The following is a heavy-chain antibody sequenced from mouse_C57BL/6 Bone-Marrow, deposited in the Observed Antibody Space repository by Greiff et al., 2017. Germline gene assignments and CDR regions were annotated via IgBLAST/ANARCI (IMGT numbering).Heavy chain of an antibody. J-gene: IGHJ3*01. CDR1: GYTFTDYY. V-gene: IGHV1-26*01. D-gene: IGHD3-2*02. CDR3: ARALLIDSSGYPSY. CDR2: INPNNGGT. Sequence: VQLQQSGPELVKPGASVKISCKASGYTFTDYYMNWVKQSHGKSLEWIGDINPNNGGTSYNQKFKGKATLTVDQSSSTAYMQLNSLTSEDSAVYYCARALLIDSSGYPSYWGQGTLVTVSA.